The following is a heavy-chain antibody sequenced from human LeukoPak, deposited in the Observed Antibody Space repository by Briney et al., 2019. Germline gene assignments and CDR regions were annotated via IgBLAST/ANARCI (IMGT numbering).Heavy chain of an antibody. CDR2: ISSSSSTI. CDR3: ARENRDSSWSY. D-gene: IGHD6-13*01. Sequence: PGGSLRLSCAASGFTFSSYSMNWVRQAPGKGLEWVSYISSSSSTIYYADSVKGRFTISRDNAKNSLYLQMNSLRAEDTAVYYRARENRDSSWSYWGQGTLVTVSS. CDR1: GFTFSSYS. J-gene: IGHJ4*02. V-gene: IGHV3-48*01.